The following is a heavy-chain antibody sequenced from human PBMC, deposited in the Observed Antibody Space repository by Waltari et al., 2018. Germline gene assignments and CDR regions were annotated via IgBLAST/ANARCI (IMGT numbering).Heavy chain of an antibody. J-gene: IGHJ3*02. V-gene: IGHV1-69*05. CDR3: AQGMAGGDTSDAFDI. CDR2: WMRDISKA. CDR1: EGSFLSFA. Sequence: QLVPSGAAVKKPVSSLHVSCKASEGSFLSFALRCVRQAPGHGVAWMGGWMRDISKADSAKESPGIGRMTTVEAESTAYRELSRLSSEDTAVNDWAQGMAGGDTSDAFDIWGQGTMVTVSS. D-gene: IGHD5-18*01.